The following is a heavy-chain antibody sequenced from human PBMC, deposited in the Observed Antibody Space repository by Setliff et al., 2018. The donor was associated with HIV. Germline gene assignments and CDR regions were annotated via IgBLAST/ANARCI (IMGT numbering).Heavy chain of an antibody. CDR3: ARDRVRITIFGANDASDI. D-gene: IGHD3-3*01. CDR2: INPSGGSS. Sequence: ASVKVSCKASEYTFISYYMNWVRQAPGQGLEWMGIINPSGGSSTYAQKFQGRVAMTRDTSTSTVYMELSSLRSEDTAVYYCARDRVRITIFGANDASDIWGQGTMVTVS. J-gene: IGHJ3*02. V-gene: IGHV1-46*01. CDR1: EYTFISYY.